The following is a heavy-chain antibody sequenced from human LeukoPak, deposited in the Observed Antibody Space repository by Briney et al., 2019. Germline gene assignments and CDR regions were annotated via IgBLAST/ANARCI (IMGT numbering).Heavy chain of an antibody. D-gene: IGHD3-22*01. Sequence: ASVKVSCKASGGTFSSYAISWVRQAPGQGLEWMGGIIPIFGTANYAQKFQGRVTITADESTSTAYMELSSLRSEDTAGYYCARGSVVIGFDPWGQGTMLTVSS. V-gene: IGHV1-69*13. CDR2: IIPIFGTA. J-gene: IGHJ5*02. CDR1: GGTFSSYA. CDR3: ARGSVVIGFDP.